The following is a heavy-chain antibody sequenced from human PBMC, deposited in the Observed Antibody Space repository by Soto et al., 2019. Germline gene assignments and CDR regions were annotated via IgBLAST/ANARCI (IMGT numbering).Heavy chain of an antibody. Sequence: GASVTVSCKASGYTFTSYGRSWVRQAHEQGLEWMGWISAYNGNTNYAQKLQGRVTMTTDTSTSTAYMELRSLRSDDTAVYYCAREGRGYSYGWYFFDYWGQGTLVTVSS. CDR1: GYTFTSYG. CDR3: AREGRGYSYGWYFFDY. CDR2: ISAYNGNT. D-gene: IGHD5-18*01. V-gene: IGHV1-18*01. J-gene: IGHJ4*02.